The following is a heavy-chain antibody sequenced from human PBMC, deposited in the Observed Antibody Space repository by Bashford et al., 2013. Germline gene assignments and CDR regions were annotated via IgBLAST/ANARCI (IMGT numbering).Heavy chain of an antibody. CDR3: ARDHSGWPLYYYYYYGMDV. CDR2: ISAYNGNT. CDR1: GYTFTGYY. V-gene: IGHV1-18*04. D-gene: IGHD6-19*01. Sequence: ASVKVSCKASGYTFTGYYMHWVRQAPGQGLEWMGWISAYNGNTNYAQELQGRVTMTTDTSTSTAYMELRSLRSDDTAVYYCARDHSGWPLYYYYYYGMDVWGQGTTVTVSS. J-gene: IGHJ6*02.